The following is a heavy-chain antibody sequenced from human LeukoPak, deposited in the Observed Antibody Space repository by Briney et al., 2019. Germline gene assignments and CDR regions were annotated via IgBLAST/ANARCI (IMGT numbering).Heavy chain of an antibody. CDR2: ISGSGGST. J-gene: IGHJ4*02. V-gene: IGHV3-23*01. CDR3: AKDIDSSGYYFSPGY. Sequence: GGSLRLSCAASGFTFSSYAMSWVRQAPGKGLEWVSAISGSGGSTYYADSVKGRFTVSRDNSKNTLYLQMNSLRAEDTAVYYCAKDIDSSGYYFSPGYWGQGTLVTVSS. D-gene: IGHD3-22*01. CDR1: GFTFSSYA.